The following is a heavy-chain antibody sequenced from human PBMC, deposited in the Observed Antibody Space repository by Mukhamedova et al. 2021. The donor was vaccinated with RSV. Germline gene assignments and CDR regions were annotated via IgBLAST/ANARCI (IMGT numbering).Heavy chain of an antibody. CDR3: ARESYGSGSYYLDY. D-gene: IGHD3-10*01. V-gene: IGHV4-59*01. J-gene: IGHJ4*02. CDR2: IYYSGST. Sequence: GLEWIGYIYYSGSTNYNPSLKSRVTISVDTSKNQFSLKLSSVTAADTAVYYCARESYGSGSYYLDYWGQGTLVTVSS.